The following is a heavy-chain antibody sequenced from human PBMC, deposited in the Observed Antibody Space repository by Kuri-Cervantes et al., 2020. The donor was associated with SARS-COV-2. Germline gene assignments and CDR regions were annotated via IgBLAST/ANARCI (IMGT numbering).Heavy chain of an antibody. Sequence: SETLSLTCAVYGGSFSGYYWSWIRQPPGKGLEWIGEINHSGSTNYNPSLKSRVTISVDTSKNQFSLKLSSVTAADTAVYYCARADIRMTIFGVVPNWFDPWGQGTLVTVSS. CDR1: GGSFSGYY. V-gene: IGHV4-34*01. CDR3: ARADIRMTIFGVVPNWFDP. CDR2: INHSGST. D-gene: IGHD3-3*01. J-gene: IGHJ5*02.